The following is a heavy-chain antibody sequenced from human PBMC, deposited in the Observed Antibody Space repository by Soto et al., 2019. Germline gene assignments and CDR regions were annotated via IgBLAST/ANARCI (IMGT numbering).Heavy chain of an antibody. D-gene: IGHD5-12*01. CDR2: TIPILDVA. Sequence: QVQLVQSGAEVKKPGSSVKVSCKASGGTFSTSTFTWVRQAPGQGLEWMGRTIPILDVADYAQDFQGRVTITAAKSTSTAYMELTRLTSKDTAVYYCARDSPIGSTYSGYDAIDSWGQGTLVTVSS. V-gene: IGHV1-69*08. J-gene: IGHJ4*02. CDR1: GGTFSTST. CDR3: ARDSPIGSTYSGYDAIDS.